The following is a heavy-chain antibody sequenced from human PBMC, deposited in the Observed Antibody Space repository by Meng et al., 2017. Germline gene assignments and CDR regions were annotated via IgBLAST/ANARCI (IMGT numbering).Heavy chain of an antibody. Sequence: QGQRQESGPGLVKPPGTLSLPCAVSGGSISSSNWWSWVRQPPGKGLEWIGEIYHSGSTNYNPSLKSRVTISVDKSKNQFSLKLSSVTAADTAVCYCARIGDWGSTRYFDYWGQGTLVTVSS. CDR3: ARIGDWGSTRYFDY. CDR2: IYHSGST. J-gene: IGHJ4*02. V-gene: IGHV4-4*03. D-gene: IGHD7-27*01. CDR1: GGSISSSNW.